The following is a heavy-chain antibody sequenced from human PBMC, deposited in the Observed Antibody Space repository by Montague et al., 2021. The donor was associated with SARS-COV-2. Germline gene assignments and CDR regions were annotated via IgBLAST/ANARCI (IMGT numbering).Heavy chain of an antibody. CDR3: ARVTHEDYLAVDVTAHFDY. V-gene: IGHV4-59*01. J-gene: IGHJ4*02. CDR1: GGSISSYY. CDR2: INYSGST. D-gene: IGHD6-19*01. Sequence: SETLSLTCAVYGGSISSYYWSWIRQPPGKGLEWIGDINYSGSTNYNPSLKSRVTISVDTSKNQFSLKLSSVTAADTAVYYCARVTHEDYLAVDVTAHFDYWGQGTLVTVSS.